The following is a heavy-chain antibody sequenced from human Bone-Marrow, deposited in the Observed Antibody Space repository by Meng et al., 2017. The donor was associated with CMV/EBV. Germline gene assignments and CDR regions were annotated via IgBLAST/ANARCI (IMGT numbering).Heavy chain of an antibody. CDR2: ISFDGSNT. CDR1: GFTFSTYA. V-gene: IGHV3-30*04. J-gene: IGHJ4*02. D-gene: IGHD2-15*01. CDR3: AGLWSFLLV. Sequence: GESLKISCAASGFTFSTYAIHWVRQAPGKGLEWVALISFDGSNTFYADSVKGRFTISRDNSNNTLYLQMNSLKTEDTAVYYCAGLWSFLLVWGQGTLVTVSS.